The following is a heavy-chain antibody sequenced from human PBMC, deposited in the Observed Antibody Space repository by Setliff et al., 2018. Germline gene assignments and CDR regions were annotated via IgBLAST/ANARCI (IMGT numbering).Heavy chain of an antibody. V-gene: IGHV4-39*01. CDR3: ARVFPMVGATERRAFDI. Sequence: PSETLSLTCTVSGGSISSSSYYWGWIRQPPGRGLEWIGSIYYSGSTYYNSSLKSRVIISVNTSKNQFSLKLSSVTAADTAVYYCARVFPMVGATERRAFDIWGQGTVVTVSS. J-gene: IGHJ3*02. CDR2: IYYSGST. D-gene: IGHD1-26*01. CDR1: GGSISSSSYY.